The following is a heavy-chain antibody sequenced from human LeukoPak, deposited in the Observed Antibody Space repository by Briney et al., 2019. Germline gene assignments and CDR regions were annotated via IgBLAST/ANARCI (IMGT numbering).Heavy chain of an antibody. J-gene: IGHJ4*02. D-gene: IGHD6-19*01. CDR3: ARGQQWLPHFDY. CDR2: IYHSGST. V-gene: IGHV4-38-2*02. CDR1: GYSISSGYY. Sequence: SETLSLTCTVSGYSISSGYYWGWIRQPPGKGLEWIGSIYHSGSTYYNPSLKSRVTISVDTSKNQFSLKLSSVTAADTAVYYCARGQQWLPHFDYWGQGTLVTVSS.